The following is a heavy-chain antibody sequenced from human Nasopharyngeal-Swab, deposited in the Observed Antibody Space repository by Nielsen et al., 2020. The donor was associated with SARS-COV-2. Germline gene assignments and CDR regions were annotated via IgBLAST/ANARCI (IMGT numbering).Heavy chain of an antibody. CDR1: GFTFSSYW. Sequence: GESLKISCAASGFTFSSYWISWVRKAPGKGLEWVANIKQEGSEKYYVDSVKGRFTISRDNAKNSLYLQMNSLRAEDTAVYYCARGLFSGSYFGYWGQGTLVTFSS. D-gene: IGHD1-26*01. CDR2: IKQEGSEK. V-gene: IGHV3-7*03. CDR3: ARGLFSGSYFGY. J-gene: IGHJ4*02.